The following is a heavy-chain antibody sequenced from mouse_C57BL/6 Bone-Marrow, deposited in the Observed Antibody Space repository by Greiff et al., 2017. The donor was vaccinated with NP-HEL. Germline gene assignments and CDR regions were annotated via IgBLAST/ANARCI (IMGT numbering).Heavy chain of an antibody. CDR1: GYTFTDYY. Sequence: QVQLKESGAELVRPGASVKLSCKASGYTFTDYYINWVKQRPGQGLEWIARIYPGSGNTYYNEKFKGKATLTAEKSSSTAYMQLSSLTSEDSAVYFFAKSQGKYGGYFDVWGTGTTVTVSS. CDR2: IYPGSGNT. J-gene: IGHJ1*03. CDR3: AKSQGKYGGYFDV. D-gene: IGHD2-1*01. V-gene: IGHV1-76*01.